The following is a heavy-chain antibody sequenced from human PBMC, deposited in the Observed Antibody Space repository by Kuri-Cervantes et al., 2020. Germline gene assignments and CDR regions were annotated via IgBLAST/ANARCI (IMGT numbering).Heavy chain of an antibody. CDR3: ATYFWSGYPPLYYFDY. CDR2: FDPEDGET. J-gene: IGHJ4*02. Sequence: ASVKVSCKVSGYTLTELSMHWVRQAPGKGLEWMGGFDPEDGETIYAQKFQGRVTMTEDTSTDTAYMELSSLRSEDTAVYYCATYFWSGYPPLYYFDYWGQGTLVTVSS. V-gene: IGHV1-24*01. D-gene: IGHD3-3*01. CDR1: GYTLTELS.